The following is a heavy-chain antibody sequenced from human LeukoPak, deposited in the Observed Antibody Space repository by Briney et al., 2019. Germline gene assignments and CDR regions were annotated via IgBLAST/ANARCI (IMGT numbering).Heavy chain of an antibody. CDR1: GFTFDDYA. Sequence: PGGSLRLSCAASGFTFDDYAMHWVRQAPGKGLEWVSGISWNSGSIGYADSVKGRFTISRDNAKNSLYLQMNSLRAEDTALYYXXXXXXXXVLLDAFDIWGQGTMVTVSS. V-gene: IGHV3-9*01. CDR2: ISWNSGSI. D-gene: IGHD3-10*01. J-gene: IGHJ3*02. CDR3: XXXXXXXVLLDAFDI.